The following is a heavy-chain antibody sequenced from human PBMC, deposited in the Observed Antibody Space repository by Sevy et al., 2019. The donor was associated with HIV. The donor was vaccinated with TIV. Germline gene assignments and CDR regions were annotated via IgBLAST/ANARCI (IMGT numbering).Heavy chain of an antibody. CDR1: GFIFGDFG. CDR2: IRRTAYGGTT. V-gene: IGHV3-49*03. CDR3: TRGPGGKAQYVYKSGSYYADNYYYYMDA. J-gene: IGHJ6*03. Sequence: GGSLRLSCTASGFIFGDFGMSWFRQAPGKGLEWVGFIRRTAYGGTTEYAAPVKGRFTISRDDSKSIAYLQMDSLKTEXTAMYYCTRGPGGKAQYVYKSGSYYADNYYYYMDALGKGTTVTVSS. D-gene: IGHD3-10*01.